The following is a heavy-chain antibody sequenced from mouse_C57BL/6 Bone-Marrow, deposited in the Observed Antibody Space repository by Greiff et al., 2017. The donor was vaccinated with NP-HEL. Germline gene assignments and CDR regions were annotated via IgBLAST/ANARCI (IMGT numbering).Heavy chain of an antibody. D-gene: IGHD2-5*01. CDR1: GYSFTSYY. V-gene: IGHV1-66*01. CDR2: IYPGSGNT. J-gene: IGHJ2*01. Sequence: QVQLQQSGPELVKPGASVKISCKASGYSFTSYYIHWVKQRPGQGLEWIGWIYPGSGNTKYNEKFKGKATLTADTSSSTAYMQLSSLTSEDSAVYYCARETYYSNYPDYWGQGTTLTVSS. CDR3: ARETYYSNYPDY.